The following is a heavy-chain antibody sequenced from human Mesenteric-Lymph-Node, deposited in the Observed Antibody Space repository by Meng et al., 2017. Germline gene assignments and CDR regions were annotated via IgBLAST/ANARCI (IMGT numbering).Heavy chain of an antibody. CDR2: ISYDGSNK. CDR1: GFTFSSYA. CDR3: ARDPRNKGFDP. J-gene: IGHJ5*02. Sequence: GGSLRLSCAASGFTFSSYAMHWVRQAPGKGLEWVAVISYDGSNKYYADSVKGRFTISRDNAKNSLYLQMNSLRADDTAVYYCARDPRNKGFDPWGQGTLVTVSS. V-gene: IGHV3-30*04.